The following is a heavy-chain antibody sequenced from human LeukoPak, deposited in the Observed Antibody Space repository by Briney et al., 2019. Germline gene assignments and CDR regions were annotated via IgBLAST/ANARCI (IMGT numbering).Heavy chain of an antibody. CDR1: GGSISSSSYY. CDR2: IYYSGST. V-gene: IGHV4-39*07. J-gene: IGHJ3*02. Sequence: SETLSLTCTVSGGSISSSSYYWGWIRQPPGKGLEWIGSIYYSGSTYYNPSLKSRVTISVDTSKNQFSLKLSSVTAADTAVYYCARDRQESDAFDIWGQGTMVTVSS. CDR3: ARDRQESDAFDI. D-gene: IGHD3-10*01.